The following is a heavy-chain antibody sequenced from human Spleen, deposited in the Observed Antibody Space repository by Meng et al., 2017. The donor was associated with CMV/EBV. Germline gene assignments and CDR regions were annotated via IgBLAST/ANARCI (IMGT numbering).Heavy chain of an antibody. D-gene: IGHD3-3*01. CDR3: ARYDFSSAFFFDY. J-gene: IGHJ4*02. Sequence: GSLRLSCTVSGGSVTSGSYYWSWIRQPPGKGLEWMGYIYYSGSTDYNPSLKSRVTISLDTSKKQFSLKLRSVTAADTAVYYCARYDFSSAFFFDYWGQGTLVTVSS. V-gene: IGHV4-61*01. CDR1: GGSVTSGSYY. CDR2: IYYSGST.